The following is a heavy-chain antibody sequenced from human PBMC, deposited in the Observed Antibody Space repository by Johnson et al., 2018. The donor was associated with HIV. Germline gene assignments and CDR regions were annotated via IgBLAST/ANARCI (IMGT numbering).Heavy chain of an antibody. CDR2: MGSAGDT. CDR3: ARAQEGINYYDSSGYRMFGAFDI. V-gene: IGHV3-13*01. J-gene: IGHJ3*02. CDR1: GFTFSTYD. D-gene: IGHD3-22*01. Sequence: VQLVESGGGLVQPGGSLRLSCAASGFTFSTYDMNGVRQATGKGLEWVSPMGSAGDTYYPGSVKGRFIISRENAKNSLYLQMNSLRAGDTAVYYCARAQEGINYYDSSGYRMFGAFDIWGQGTMVTVSS.